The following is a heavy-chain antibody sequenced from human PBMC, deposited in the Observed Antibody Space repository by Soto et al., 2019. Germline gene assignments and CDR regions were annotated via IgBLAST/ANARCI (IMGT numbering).Heavy chain of an antibody. CDR3: ARVPRYYYDSSGYPEHRYYFDY. Sequence: GASVKVSCKASGGTFSSYAISWVRQAPGQGLEWMGGIIPIFGTANYAQKFQGRVTITADESTSTAYMELSSLRSEDTAVYYCARVPRYYYDSSGYPEHRYYFDYWGQGTLVTVSS. V-gene: IGHV1-69*13. D-gene: IGHD3-22*01. CDR2: IIPIFGTA. CDR1: GGTFSSYA. J-gene: IGHJ4*02.